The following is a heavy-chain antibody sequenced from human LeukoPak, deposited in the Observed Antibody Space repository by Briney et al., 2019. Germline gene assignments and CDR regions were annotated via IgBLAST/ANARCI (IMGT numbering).Heavy chain of an antibody. Sequence: GESLKISCKGSEYSFTNHWIAWVRQMPGKRLGWMGIIYPGDSDARYSPSFQVQVTISADKSISTAYLQWSSLKASDTAMYYCAKGGPYSSSWVDYWGQGTLDTVSS. CDR3: AKGGPYSSSWVDY. CDR2: IYPGDSDA. CDR1: EYSFTNHW. J-gene: IGHJ4*02. V-gene: IGHV5-51*01. D-gene: IGHD6-13*01.